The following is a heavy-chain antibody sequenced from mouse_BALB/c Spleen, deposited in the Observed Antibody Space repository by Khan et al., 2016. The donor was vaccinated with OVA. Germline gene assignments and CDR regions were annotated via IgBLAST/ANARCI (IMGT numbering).Heavy chain of an antibody. Sequence: VQLQQPGPGLVKPSQSLSLTCTVTGYSITSDYAWNWIRQSPGNKLEWMSYISYSGSTSYNPSLKSRISITRDTSKNQFFLQLNSVTTEDTATYYCARDYGSSYYYFDYWGQGTTLTVSS. CDR3: ARDYGSSYYYFDY. V-gene: IGHV3-2*02. CDR2: ISYSGST. CDR1: GYSITSDYA. J-gene: IGHJ2*01. D-gene: IGHD1-1*01.